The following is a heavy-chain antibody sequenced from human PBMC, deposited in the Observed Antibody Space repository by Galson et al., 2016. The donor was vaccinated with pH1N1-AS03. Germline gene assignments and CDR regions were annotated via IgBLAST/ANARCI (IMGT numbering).Heavy chain of an antibody. D-gene: IGHD2-15*01. CDR3: AKLSLGYCAY. Sequence: SLRLSCAASGFTFSSYAMSWVRQAPGKGLEWVSAIAGGGVTTYYADSVKGRFTISRDNSKNTLYLRINSLRAEDKAIDYCAKLSLGYCAYWGQGTLVTVSS. J-gene: IGHJ4*02. CDR1: GFTFSSYA. V-gene: IGHV3-23*01. CDR2: IAGGGVTT.